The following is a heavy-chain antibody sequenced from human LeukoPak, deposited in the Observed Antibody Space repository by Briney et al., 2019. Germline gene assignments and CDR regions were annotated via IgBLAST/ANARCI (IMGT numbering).Heavy chain of an antibody. Sequence: PGGSLRLSCAASGFTFSSYNMNWVRQAPGKGLEWVSAISDSDGSTYYADSVKGRFTISRDNANNSMYLQMDSLRAEDTAVYYCARDPPSRGTRYFDYWGQGTLVTVSS. V-gene: IGHV3-23*01. D-gene: IGHD3-16*01. CDR2: ISDSDGST. CDR3: ARDPPSRGTRYFDY. CDR1: GFTFSSYN. J-gene: IGHJ4*02.